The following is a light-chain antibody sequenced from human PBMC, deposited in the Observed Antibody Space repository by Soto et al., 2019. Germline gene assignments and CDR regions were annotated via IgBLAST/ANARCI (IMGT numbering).Light chain of an antibody. Sequence: QFALTQPASVSGSPGQSITISCTGTSSDVGGYNYVSWYQQHPGKAPKLMIYDVSNRPSGVSNRFSGSKSGNTASLTISGLQAEDEADYYCSSYTSSTRVLGTGTKLTVL. CDR1: SSDVGGYNY. V-gene: IGLV2-14*01. J-gene: IGLJ1*01. CDR3: SSYTSSTRV. CDR2: DVS.